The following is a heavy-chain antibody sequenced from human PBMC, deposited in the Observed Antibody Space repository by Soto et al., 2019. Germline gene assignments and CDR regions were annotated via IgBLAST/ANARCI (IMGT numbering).Heavy chain of an antibody. CDR2: IYYSGST. J-gene: IGHJ4*02. CDR1: GGSISSSSYY. CDR3: ARAVGGLVARFDY. V-gene: IGHV4-39*01. Sequence: SETLSLTCTVSGGSISSSSYYWGWIRQPPGKGLEWIGSIYYSGSTYYNPSLKSRVTISVDTSKNQFSLKLSSVTAADTAVYYCARAVGGLVARFDYWGQGTLFTVSS. D-gene: IGHD5-12*01.